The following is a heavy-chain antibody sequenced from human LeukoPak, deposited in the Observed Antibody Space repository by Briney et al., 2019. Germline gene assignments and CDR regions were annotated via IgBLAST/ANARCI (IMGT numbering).Heavy chain of an antibody. CDR3: ARGLPAYCSSTSCYANDY. V-gene: IGHV4-34*01. D-gene: IGHD2-2*01. CDR1: GGSFSGYY. CDR2: INHSGSI. J-gene: IGHJ4*02. Sequence: SETLSLTCAVYGGSFSGYYWSWIRQPPGKGLEWIGEINHSGSINYNPSLKSRVTISVDTSKNQFSLKLSSVTAADTAVYYCARGLPAYCSSTSCYANDYWGQGTLVTVSS.